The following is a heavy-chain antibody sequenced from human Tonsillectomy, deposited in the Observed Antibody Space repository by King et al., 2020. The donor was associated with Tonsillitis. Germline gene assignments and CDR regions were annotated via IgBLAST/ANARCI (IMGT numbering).Heavy chain of an antibody. CDR2: INYSGVNT. CDR3: AKDIPIHNSDYGVDV. Sequence: VQLVESGGGLVQPGGSLRLSCAASGFTFSSYAMSWVRQAPGKGLEWVSAINYSGVNTYYADSVKGRFTISRDNSKNTLYLQMNSLRAEDTAVYYCAKDIPIHNSDYGVDVWGQGTTVTVSS. J-gene: IGHJ6*02. V-gene: IGHV3-23*04. D-gene: IGHD1-20*01. CDR1: GFTFSSYA.